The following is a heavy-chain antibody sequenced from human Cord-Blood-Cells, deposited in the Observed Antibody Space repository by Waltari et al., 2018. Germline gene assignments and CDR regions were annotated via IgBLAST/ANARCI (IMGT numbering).Heavy chain of an antibody. CDR1: GGSISSGGYY. Sequence: QVQLQESGPGLVKPSQTLSLTCTVSGGSISSGGYYWSWIRQHPGKGLEWVGYIYYSGSTYYNPSLKSRVTISVDTSKNQFALKLSSVTAADTAVYYCARDATGGYSYGLGYWGQGTLVTVSS. J-gene: IGHJ4*02. D-gene: IGHD5-18*01. V-gene: IGHV4-31*03. CDR2: IYYSGST. CDR3: ARDATGGYSYGLGY.